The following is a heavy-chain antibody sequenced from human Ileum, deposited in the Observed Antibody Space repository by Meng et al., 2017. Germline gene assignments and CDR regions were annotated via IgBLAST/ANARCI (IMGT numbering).Heavy chain of an antibody. Sequence: GGSLRLSCAASGFTFSGSAMHWVRQASGKGLERVGRIRSKPNSYATAYAVSMKGRFTISRDDSKNTAYLQMNSPKTEDTAVYYCTRRDPLYSGRYSGFDYWARETLVTVSS. CDR2: IRSKPNSYAT. D-gene: IGHD1-26*01. J-gene: IGHJ4*02. V-gene: IGHV3-73*01. CDR3: TRRDPLYSGRYSGFDY. CDR1: GFTFSGSA.